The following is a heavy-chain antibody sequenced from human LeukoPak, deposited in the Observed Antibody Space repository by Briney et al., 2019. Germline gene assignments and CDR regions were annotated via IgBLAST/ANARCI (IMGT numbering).Heavy chain of an antibody. Sequence: GGSLRLSCAASGFTFSSYGMHWVRRAPGKGLEWVAVIWYDGSNKYYADSVKGRFTISRDNSKNTLYLQMNSLRADDTAVYNCAKDYAFWGYNWFDPWGQGTLVTVSS. V-gene: IGHV3-33*06. J-gene: IGHJ5*02. CDR2: IWYDGSNK. D-gene: IGHD3-16*01. CDR1: GFTFSSYG. CDR3: AKDYAFWGYNWFDP.